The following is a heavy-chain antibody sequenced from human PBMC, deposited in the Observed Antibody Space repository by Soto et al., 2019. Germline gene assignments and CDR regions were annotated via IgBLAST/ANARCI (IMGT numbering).Heavy chain of an antibody. CDR3: AILLTDGATFREDALCL. J-gene: IGHJ6*02. Sequence: QIQLVQSGGDVKTPGASVKVSCTTSRYTFTSHGISWVRQAPGQGLEWMGWISTFNGKTDYAQKFQGRVTMIAGTITSTVLMELLRLRSDDTVVYYCAILLTDGATFREDALCLWAPGTTVTVSS. V-gene: IGHV1-18*01. CDR1: RYTFTSHG. CDR2: ISTFNGKT. D-gene: IGHD1-26*01.